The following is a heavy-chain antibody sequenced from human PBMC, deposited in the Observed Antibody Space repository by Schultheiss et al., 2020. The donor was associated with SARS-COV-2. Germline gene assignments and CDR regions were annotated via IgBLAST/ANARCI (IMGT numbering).Heavy chain of an antibody. J-gene: IGHJ6*02. D-gene: IGHD6-13*01. CDR2: VWYDGSKK. CDR3: ARVLFSSSTSGGEDYYGMDV. CDR1: GFTFSSYG. V-gene: IGHV3-33*01. Sequence: GESLKISCAASGFTFSSYGMHWVRQAPGKGLEWVAVVWYDGSKKYYADSVKGRFTISRDNSNNTLYLQMNSLRAEDTAVYYCARVLFSSSTSGGEDYYGMDVWGQGTTVTVSS.